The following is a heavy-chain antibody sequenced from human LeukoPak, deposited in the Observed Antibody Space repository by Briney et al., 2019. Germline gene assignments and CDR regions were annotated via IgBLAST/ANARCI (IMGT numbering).Heavy chain of an antibody. D-gene: IGHD1-26*01. CDR2: VYYVSST. V-gene: IGHV4-61*08. CDR1: GASVGSAGYH. J-gene: IGHJ4*02. CDR3: ARTQSQSGSYRYYYGY. Sequence: SETLSLTCSVSGASVGSAGYHWSWIRQPPGGGLKWVGYVYYVSSTNYNPSLKSRVTMSVDPSRNQFSLKLNSVTAADTAVYYCARTQSQSGSYRYYYGYWGQGTPVTVSS.